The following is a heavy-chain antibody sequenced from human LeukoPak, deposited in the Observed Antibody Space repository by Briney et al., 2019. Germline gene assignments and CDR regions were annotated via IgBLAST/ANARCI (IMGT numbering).Heavy chain of an antibody. CDR3: ARAHSSGWPHMFDP. Sequence: SETLSLTCAVYGGSFSGYYWSWIRQPPGKGLEWIGEINHSGSTNYNPSLKSRVTISVDTSKNQFSLKLSSAAAADTAVYYCARAHSSGWPHMFDPWGQGTLVTVPS. J-gene: IGHJ5*02. D-gene: IGHD6-19*01. V-gene: IGHV4-34*01. CDR2: INHSGST. CDR1: GGSFSGYY.